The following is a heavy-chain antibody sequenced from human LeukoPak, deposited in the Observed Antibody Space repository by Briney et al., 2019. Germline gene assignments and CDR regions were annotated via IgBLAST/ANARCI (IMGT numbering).Heavy chain of an antibody. CDR1: GFTFSTYN. V-gene: IGHV3-23*01. D-gene: IGHD3-22*01. CDR3: AKDYWRVVVITKGAFDI. Sequence: PGGSLRLSCAAYGFTFSTYNMNWVRQAPGKGLEWVSAISGSGGSTYYADSVKGRFTISRDNSKNTLYLQMNSLRAEDTAVYYCAKDYWRVVVITKGAFDIWGQGTMVTVSS. J-gene: IGHJ3*02. CDR2: ISGSGGST.